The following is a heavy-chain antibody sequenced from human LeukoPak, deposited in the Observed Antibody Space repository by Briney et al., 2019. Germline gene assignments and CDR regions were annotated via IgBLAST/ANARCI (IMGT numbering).Heavy chain of an antibody. CDR1: GYTFTGYY. V-gene: IGHV1-2*02. CDR2: INPNSGGT. D-gene: IGHD4-17*01. CDR3: ARDFNDYGIDAFDI. J-gene: IGHJ3*02. Sequence: ASVKVSCKASGYTFTGYYMHWVRQAPGQGLEWMGWINPNSGGTNYAQKFQGRVTMTRDTSISTAYMELSRLRSDDTAVYYCARDFNDYGIDAFDIWGQGTMVTVSS.